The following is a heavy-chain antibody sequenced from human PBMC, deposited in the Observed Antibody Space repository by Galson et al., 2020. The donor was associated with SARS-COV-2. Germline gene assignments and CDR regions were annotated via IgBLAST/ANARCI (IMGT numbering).Heavy chain of an antibody. J-gene: IGHJ4*02. D-gene: IGHD1-1*01. Sequence: GGSLRLSCTSSGFTFDYYEMNWVRQVPGKGLEWVSSFSGRGNIIYYAESVKGRFTISRDNAENSLFLQMNSLTVEDTAVYYCARGGRTRNDLWGQGTLVTVSS. CDR3: ARGGRTRNDL. CDR1: GFTFDYYE. V-gene: IGHV3-48*03. CDR2: FSGRGNII.